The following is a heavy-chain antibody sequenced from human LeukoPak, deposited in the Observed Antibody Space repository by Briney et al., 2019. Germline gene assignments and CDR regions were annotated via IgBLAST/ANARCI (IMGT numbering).Heavy chain of an antibody. J-gene: IGHJ3*02. CDR3: ARDEHGWQAAPDAFDI. V-gene: IGHV1-2*02. D-gene: IGHD5-24*01. CDR2: INPNSGGT. CDR1: GYTFTSYG. Sequence: GASVKVSCKASGYTFTSYGISWVRQAPGQGLEWMGWINPNSGGTNYAQKFQGRVTMTRDTSISTAYMELSRLRSDDTAVYYCARDEHGWQAAPDAFDIWAKGQWSPSLQ.